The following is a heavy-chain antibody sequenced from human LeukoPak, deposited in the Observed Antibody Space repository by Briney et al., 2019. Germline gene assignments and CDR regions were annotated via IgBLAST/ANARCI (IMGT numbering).Heavy chain of an antibody. CDR3: AKDYYGSGSYRHFDQ. CDR1: GFTFSSYA. J-gene: IGHJ4*02. V-gene: IGHV3-23*01. Sequence: GGSLRLSCAASGFTFSSYAMSWVRQAPGKGLEWVSVISGSGGSTYYADSVKGRFTISRDNSKNTLYPQMNSLRAEDTAVYYCAKDYYGSGSYRHFDQWGQGTLVTVSS. CDR2: ISGSGGST. D-gene: IGHD3-10*01.